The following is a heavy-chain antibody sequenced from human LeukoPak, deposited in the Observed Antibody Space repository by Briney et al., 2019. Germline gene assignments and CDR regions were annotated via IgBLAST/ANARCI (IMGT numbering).Heavy chain of an antibody. J-gene: IGHJ5*01. CDR2: ISSTSTYI. CDR3: ARVAVSGPTGWFDS. CDR1: GFALKSYS. D-gene: IGHD2-8*02. V-gene: IGHV3-21*01. Sequence: PGGSLRLSCAGSGFALKSYSLSWVRQAPGKGLEWVSSISSTSTYIYYADSVKGRFTISRDNVDNVVYLQMNSLGAEDTAVYYCARVAVSGPTGWFDSWGQGTLVIVSS.